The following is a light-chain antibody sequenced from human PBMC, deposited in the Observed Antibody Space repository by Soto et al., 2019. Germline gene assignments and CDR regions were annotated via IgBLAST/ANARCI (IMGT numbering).Light chain of an antibody. V-gene: IGKV4-1*01. Sequence: DVVMIKSPDSLVVSLGERGDLNCRRSRRNLHSPNNNNYTAWYHQKPGQPPKLIIYWASTRDSGVPDRFSGSGSGTDFTLTISSLQAEDVAIYYCQPYYDTPSTFGQGTKVDIK. CDR2: WAS. CDR1: RRNLHSPNNNNY. CDR3: QPYYDTPST. J-gene: IGKJ1*01.